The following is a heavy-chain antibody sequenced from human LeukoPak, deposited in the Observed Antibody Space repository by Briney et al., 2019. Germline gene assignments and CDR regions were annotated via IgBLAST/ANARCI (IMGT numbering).Heavy chain of an antibody. V-gene: IGHV4-59*01. CDR2: IYYSGST. CDR3: ARRAYSSGYYFFDY. J-gene: IGHJ4*02. CDR1: GGSISSYF. Sequence: PSETLSLTCTVSGGSISSYFWNWIRLPPGKGPEWIGYIYYSGSTNYNPSLKSRVTISIDTSKNQFSLKLSSVTAADTAVYYCARRAYSSGYYFFDYWGQGTLVTVSS. D-gene: IGHD3-22*01.